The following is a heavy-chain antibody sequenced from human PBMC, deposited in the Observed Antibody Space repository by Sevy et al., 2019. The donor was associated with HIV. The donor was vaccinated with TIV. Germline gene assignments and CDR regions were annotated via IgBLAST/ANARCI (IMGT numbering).Heavy chain of an antibody. CDR2: ISHSGST. D-gene: IGHD4-17*01. CDR3: DTGLGNYGDY. CDR1: GGSFSSYY. Sequence: SETLSLTCAVYGGSFSSYYGSWIRQPPGKGLEWIGEISHSGSTNYNPSLKSRVTISVDTSKNQFSLKLSSVTAADTAVYYWDTGLGNYGDYWGQGTLVTVSS. J-gene: IGHJ4*02. V-gene: IGHV4-34*01.